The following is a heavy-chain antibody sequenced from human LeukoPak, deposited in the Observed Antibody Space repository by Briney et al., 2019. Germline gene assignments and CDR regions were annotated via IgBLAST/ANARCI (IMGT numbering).Heavy chain of an antibody. D-gene: IGHD3-3*01. CDR2: IWYDGSNK. Sequence: GRSLRLSCAASGFTFSSYGMHWVRQAPGKGLEWVAVIWYDGSNKYYADSVKGRFTISRDNSKNTLYLQMNSLRAEDTAVYYCARDRNYDFWSGSYYYYGMDVWGQGTTVTVSS. J-gene: IGHJ6*02. CDR1: GFTFSSYG. CDR3: ARDRNYDFWSGSYYYYGMDV. V-gene: IGHV3-33*01.